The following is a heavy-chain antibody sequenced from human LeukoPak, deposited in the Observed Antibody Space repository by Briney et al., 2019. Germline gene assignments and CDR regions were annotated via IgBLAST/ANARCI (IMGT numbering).Heavy chain of an antibody. D-gene: IGHD1-26*01. CDR2: ISYDGSNK. J-gene: IGHJ4*02. Sequence: PGGSLRLSCAASGFTFSSYAMHWVRRAPGKGLEWVAVISYDGSNKYYADSVKGRFTISRDNSKNTLYLQMNSLRAEDTAVYYCARDIGSYSDYWGQGTLVTVSS. CDR3: ARDIGSYSDY. V-gene: IGHV3-30-3*01. CDR1: GFTFSSYA.